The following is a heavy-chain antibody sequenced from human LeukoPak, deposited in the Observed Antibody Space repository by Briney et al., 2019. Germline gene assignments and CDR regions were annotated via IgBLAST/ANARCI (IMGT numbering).Heavy chain of an antibody. V-gene: IGHV3-21*01. CDR2: ISSSSSYI. D-gene: IGHD6-19*01. Sequence: GGSLRLSCAASGFTFSSYSMNWVRQAPGKGLEWVSSISSSSSYIYYADSVKGRFTISRDNAKNSLYLQMNSLRAEDTAVYYCARGGYSSGQIDYWGQGTLVTVSS. J-gene: IGHJ4*02. CDR1: GFTFSSYS. CDR3: ARGGYSSGQIDY.